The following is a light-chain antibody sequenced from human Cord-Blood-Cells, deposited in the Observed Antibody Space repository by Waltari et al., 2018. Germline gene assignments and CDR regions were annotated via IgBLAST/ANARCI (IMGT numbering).Light chain of an antibody. J-gene: IGKJ1*01. CDR3: QQYNNWWT. CDR1: QSVSSN. CDR2: GAS. Sequence: EIVITQSPPTLSVSPGERATPSCRASQSVSSNFAWYQQKPGQAPRLLIYGASTRATGIPARFSGSGSGTEFTLTISSLQSEDFAVYCCQQYNNWWTFGQGTKVEIK. V-gene: IGKV3-15*01.